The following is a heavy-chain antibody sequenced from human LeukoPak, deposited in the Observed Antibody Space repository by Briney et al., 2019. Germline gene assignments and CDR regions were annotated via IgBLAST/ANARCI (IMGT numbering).Heavy chain of an antibody. V-gene: IGHV1-2*02. CDR1: GYTFTGYY. J-gene: IGHJ4*02. Sequence: ASVKVSCKASGYTFTGYYMHWVRQAPGQGLEWIGWINPNSGGTNYAQKFQGRVTMTRDTSISTAYMELSRLRSDDTAVYYCARDPGIAAAGTFDYWGQGTLVTVSS. CDR2: INPNSGGT. D-gene: IGHD6-13*01. CDR3: ARDPGIAAAGTFDY.